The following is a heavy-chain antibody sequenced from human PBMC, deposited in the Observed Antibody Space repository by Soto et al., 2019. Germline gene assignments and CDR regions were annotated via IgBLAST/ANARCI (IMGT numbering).Heavy chain of an antibody. V-gene: IGHV4-34*01. Sequence: EQLQQWGAGLLKPSETLSLTCAVSGGSLSDHYWSWIRQAPGKGLEWVGEINHGGSTNYNPSLESRLTISLDTSKYQVSLHLSSVTAADTAVYFWASRAYCTNIRSASDFLGDGMLVSFSS. J-gene: IGHJ4*01. CDR2: INHGGST. D-gene: IGHD2-8*01. CDR1: GGSLSDHY. CDR3: ASRAYCTNIRSASDF.